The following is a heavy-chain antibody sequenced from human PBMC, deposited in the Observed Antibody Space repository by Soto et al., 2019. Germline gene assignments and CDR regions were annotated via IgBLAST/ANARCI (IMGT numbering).Heavy chain of an antibody. D-gene: IGHD3-10*01. CDR3: ARFHTPYYYGSGGTWSWFDP. CDR1: GYTFTSYA. Sequence: ASVKVSCKASGYTFTSYAMHWVRQAPGQRLEWMGWINAGNGNTKYSQKFQGRVTITRDTSASTAYMELSSLRSEDTAVYYCARFHTPYYYGSGGTWSWFDPWGQGTLVTVSS. J-gene: IGHJ5*02. V-gene: IGHV1-3*01. CDR2: INAGNGNT.